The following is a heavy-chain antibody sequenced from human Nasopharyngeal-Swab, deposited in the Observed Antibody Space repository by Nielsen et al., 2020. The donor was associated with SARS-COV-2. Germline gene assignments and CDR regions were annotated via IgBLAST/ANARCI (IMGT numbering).Heavy chain of an antibody. Sequence: SETLSLTCTVSGGSISSYYWTWIRQSPGKGLEWIGYIYYSGSTDYNPSLKGRVTISVDTSKNQFSLKLSSVTAADTAVYYCARGVGSWIQLWSDYYMDVWGKGTTVTVSS. D-gene: IGHD5-18*01. J-gene: IGHJ6*03. CDR1: GGSISSYY. V-gene: IGHV4-59*12. CDR3: ARGVGSWIQLWSDYYMDV. CDR2: IYYSGST.